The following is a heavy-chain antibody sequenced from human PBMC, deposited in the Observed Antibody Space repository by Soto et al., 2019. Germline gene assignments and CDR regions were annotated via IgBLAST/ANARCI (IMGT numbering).Heavy chain of an antibody. J-gene: IGHJ5*02. CDR1: GDSVSSNSAA. V-gene: IGHV6-1*01. CDR2: TYYRSKWYN. CDR3: ARDQYDYVWGSYSGWFDP. Sequence: PSQTLSLTCAISGDSVSSNSAAWNWIRQSPSRGLEWLGRTYYRSKWYNDYAVSVKSRITINPHTSKNQFSLQLNSVTPEDTAVYYCARDQYDYVWGSYSGWFDPWGQGTLVTVSS. D-gene: IGHD3-16*01.